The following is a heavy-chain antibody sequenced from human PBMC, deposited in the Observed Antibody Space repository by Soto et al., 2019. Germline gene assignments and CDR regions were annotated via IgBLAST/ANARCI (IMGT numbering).Heavy chain of an antibody. CDR1: GFTFSSYS. D-gene: IGHD2-2*01. J-gene: IGHJ4*02. V-gene: IGHV3-48*01. Sequence: GGSLRLSCAASGFTFSSYSMNWVRQAPGKGLEWVSYISSSSSTIYYADSVKGRFTISRDNAKNSLYLQMNSLRAEDTAVYYCARDCISTSCYGDNFDYWGQGTLVTVSS. CDR3: ARDCISTSCYGDNFDY. CDR2: ISSSSSTI.